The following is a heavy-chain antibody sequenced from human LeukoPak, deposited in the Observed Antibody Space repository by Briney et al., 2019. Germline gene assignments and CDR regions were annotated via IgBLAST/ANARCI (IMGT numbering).Heavy chain of an antibody. CDR1: GFTFSSYS. J-gene: IGHJ2*01. V-gene: IGHV3-48*01. Sequence: GGSLRLSCAASGFTFSSYSMNWVRQAPGKGLEWVSYISSSSSTIYYADSVKGRFTISRDNAKNSLYLQMNSLRAEDTAVYYCARDHYDFWSGPEWYFDLWGRGTLVTVSS. CDR2: ISSSSSTI. CDR3: ARDHYDFWSGPEWYFDL. D-gene: IGHD3-3*01.